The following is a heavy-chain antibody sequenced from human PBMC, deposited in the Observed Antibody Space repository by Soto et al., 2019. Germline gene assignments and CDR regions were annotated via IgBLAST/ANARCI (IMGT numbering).Heavy chain of an antibody. D-gene: IGHD7-27*01. CDR1: GGSVSSADWN. J-gene: IGHJ4*02. CDR3: TRGPSGDKVDF. Sequence: QVQLQESGPGLVKPSQTLSLTCTVSGGSVSSADWNWSWIHQSPGKGLEWIGHIYEGGRTYSNPSLMSRAIISLDTSKNLFSLNLRSVTAADTAVYYCTRGPSGDKVDFWGQGLLVTVSS. V-gene: IGHV4-30-4*08. CDR2: IYEGGRT.